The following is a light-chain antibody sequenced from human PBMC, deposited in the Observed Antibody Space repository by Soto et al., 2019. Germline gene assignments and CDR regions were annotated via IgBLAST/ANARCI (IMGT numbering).Light chain of an antibody. J-gene: IGKJ3*01. V-gene: IGKV3-20*01. CDR3: HQYGSSQFT. CDR2: DTS. Sequence: EIVLMQSPGTLSLSPGEGATLSCRASQSVNSNYLAWYQQKPGQAPTVLIFDTSRRATGVPDRFSGRGSGTDFPLNIRRLEPDDFAVYYCHQYGSSQFTCGPGTKVNI. CDR1: QSVNSNY.